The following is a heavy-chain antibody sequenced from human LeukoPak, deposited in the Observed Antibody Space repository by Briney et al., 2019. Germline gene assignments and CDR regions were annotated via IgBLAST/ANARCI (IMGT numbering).Heavy chain of an antibody. CDR1: GGSITSYY. D-gene: IGHD1-26*01. J-gene: IGHJ4*02. V-gene: IGHV4-4*07. Sequence: SETLCLTCTVSGGSITSYYWSWIRQPAGKGLEWIGRVYTSGNTNYNPSLKSRVTMSVDTSKNQFSLNLTSVTAADTALYYCAREDGSSYRGLDYWGEGTLVTVSS. CDR2: VYTSGNT. CDR3: AREDGSSYRGLDY.